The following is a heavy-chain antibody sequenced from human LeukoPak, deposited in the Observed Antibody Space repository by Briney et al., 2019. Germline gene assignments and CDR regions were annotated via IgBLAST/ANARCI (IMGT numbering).Heavy chain of an antibody. V-gene: IGHV4-4*07. CDR3: ARDGPRYCSSTSCYYFDY. CDR2: IYTSGST. CDR1: GGSISSYY. Sequence: PSETLSLTCTVSGGSISSYYWSWIRQPAGKGLEWIGRIYTSGSTNHNPSLKSRVTISVDKSKNQFSLKLSSVTAADTAVYYCARDGPRYCSSTSCYYFDYWGQGTLVTVSS. D-gene: IGHD2-2*01. J-gene: IGHJ4*02.